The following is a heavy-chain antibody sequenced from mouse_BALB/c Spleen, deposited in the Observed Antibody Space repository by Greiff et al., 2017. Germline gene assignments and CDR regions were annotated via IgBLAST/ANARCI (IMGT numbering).Heavy chain of an antibody. D-gene: IGHD1-2*01. CDR1: GYTFTDYW. Sequence: QVQLQQPGAELVMPGASVKMSCKASGYTFTDYWMHWVKQRPGQGLEWIGAIDTSDSYTSYNQKFKGKATLTVDESSSTAYMQLSSLTSEDSAVYYCARAGRLQGEMDYWGQGTSVTVSS. J-gene: IGHJ4*01. V-gene: IGHV1-69*01. CDR2: IDTSDSYT. CDR3: ARAGRLQGEMDY.